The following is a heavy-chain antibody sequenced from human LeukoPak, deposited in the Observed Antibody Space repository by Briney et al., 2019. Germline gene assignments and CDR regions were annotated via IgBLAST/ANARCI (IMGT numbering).Heavy chain of an antibody. CDR1: GYTFTSYD. V-gene: IGHV1-8*01. CDR2: MNPNSGNT. CDR3: ARGPGSGTFLYYYYMAV. D-gene: IGHD1-26*01. J-gene: IGHJ6*03. Sequence: ASVKVSCKSSGYTFTSYDINWVRQATGQGLEWMGWMNPNSGNTGYAQKFQGRVAMTRNTSISTAYMELSSLRSEDTAVYYCARGPGSGTFLYYYYMAVWGKGTTVTVSS.